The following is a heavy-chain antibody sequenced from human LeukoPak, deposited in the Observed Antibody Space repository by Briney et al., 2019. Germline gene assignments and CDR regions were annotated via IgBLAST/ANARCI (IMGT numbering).Heavy chain of an antibody. CDR1: GCTFSSYA. V-gene: IGHV1-69*04. J-gene: IGHJ6*02. CDR3: ARDVVVAATRHYYCGMDV. CDR2: IIPILGIA. Sequence: SVKVSCKASGCTFSSYAMSWERQAPGQGLEWMGRIIPILGIANYAQKFQGRVTITADKSTSTAYMELSSLRSEDTAVYYCARDVVVAATRHYYCGMDVWGQGTTVTVSS. D-gene: IGHD2-15*01.